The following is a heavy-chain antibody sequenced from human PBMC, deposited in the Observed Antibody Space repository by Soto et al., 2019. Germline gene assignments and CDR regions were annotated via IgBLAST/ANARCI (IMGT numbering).Heavy chain of an antibody. Sequence: QVQLQQWGAGLLKPSETLSLTCAVYGGSFSGYYWSWIRQPPGKGLEWIGEINHSGSTNYNPSLKSRVTISVDTSKNQFSLELSSVTAADTAVYYCARFSRRDYIWGSYRGFDYWGQGTLVTVSS. V-gene: IGHV4-34*01. CDR3: ARFSRRDYIWGSYRGFDY. CDR2: INHSGST. D-gene: IGHD3-16*02. CDR1: GGSFSGYY. J-gene: IGHJ4*02.